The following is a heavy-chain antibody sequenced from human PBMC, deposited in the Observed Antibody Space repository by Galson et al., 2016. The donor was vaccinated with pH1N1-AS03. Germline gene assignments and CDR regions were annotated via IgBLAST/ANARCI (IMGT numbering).Heavy chain of an antibody. CDR2: IRDSGGST. V-gene: IGHV3-23*01. CDR1: GFTFSNYA. J-gene: IGHJ4*02. CDR3: AKGVGATDGLFDY. D-gene: IGHD4/OR15-4a*01. Sequence: SLRLSCAAFGFTFSNYAMSWVRQAPGKGLEWVSGIRDSGGSTYYAESVKGRFTISRDNSKNTLYLQMNSLRAEDTAVYYCAKGVGATDGLFDYWGPGTLVTVSS.